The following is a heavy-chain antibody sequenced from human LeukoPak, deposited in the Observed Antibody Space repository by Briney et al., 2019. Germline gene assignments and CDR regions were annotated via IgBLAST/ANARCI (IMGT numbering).Heavy chain of an antibody. V-gene: IGHV4-59*05. D-gene: IGHD3-10*01. CDR1: GGSISSYY. J-gene: IGHJ5*02. CDR2: IYYSGST. Sequence: PSETLSLTCTVSGGSISSYYWSWIQQPAGKGLEWIGSIYYSGSTCYNPSLKSRVTISVDTSKNQFSLKLSSVTAADTAVYYCTRHPQLLWFGTTGGCDPGGQGTLVTVSS. CDR3: TRHPQLLWFGTTGGCDP.